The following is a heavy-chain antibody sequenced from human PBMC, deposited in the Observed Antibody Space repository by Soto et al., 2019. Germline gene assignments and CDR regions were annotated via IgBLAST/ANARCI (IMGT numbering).Heavy chain of an antibody. J-gene: IGHJ4*02. D-gene: IGHD5-18*01. CDR1: GFTFSSYS. CDR2: ISSSSSYI. CDR3: ASEGGYSYVDY. V-gene: IGHV3-21*01. Sequence: EVQLVESGGGLVKPGGSLRLSCAASGFTFSSYSMNWVRQAPGKGLEWVSSISSSSSYIYYADSVKGRFIISRDNAKNSLYLQMNSLRAEDTAVYYCASEGGYSYVDYWGQGTLVTVSS.